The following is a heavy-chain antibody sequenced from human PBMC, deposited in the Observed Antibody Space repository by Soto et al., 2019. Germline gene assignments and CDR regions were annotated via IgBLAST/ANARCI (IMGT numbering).Heavy chain of an antibody. J-gene: IGHJ1*01. CDR1: GLSLSTSGVG. CDR2: IYWNDDK. CDR3: ASMYYFYTGGYFEYFQH. Sequence: QITLKESGPLLVQPSQTLTLTCTFSGLSLSTSGVGVRWIRQPPGKALESLALIYWNDDKRYSPSLKKRLTMTKHTSKNQVDLTMNNMEHVDTGTFYGASMYYFYTGGYFEYFQHWGQGSLFTAS. V-gene: IGHV2-5*01. D-gene: IGHD3-22*01.